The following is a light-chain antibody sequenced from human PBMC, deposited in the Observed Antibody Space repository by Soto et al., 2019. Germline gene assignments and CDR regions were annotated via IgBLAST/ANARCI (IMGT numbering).Light chain of an antibody. CDR1: QSVSSN. V-gene: IGKV3-15*01. Sequence: EIVMTQSPATLSVSPWERATLSCRASQSVSSNLAWYQQKPGQAPRLLIYGASTRATGIPARFSGSGSGTEFTLTISSLQPEEFATYYCQQSNGFPWTVGQGTKVDIK. CDR3: QQSNGFPWT. J-gene: IGKJ1*01. CDR2: GAS.